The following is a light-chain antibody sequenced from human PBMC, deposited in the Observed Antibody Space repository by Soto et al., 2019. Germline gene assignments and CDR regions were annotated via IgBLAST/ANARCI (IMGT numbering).Light chain of an antibody. J-gene: IGLJ1*01. V-gene: IGLV2-8*01. Sequence: QSVLTQPPSASGSPGRSVTISCTGTRSDIGGSNFISWYQQHPGEAPKLLIFEINKRPSGVPGRFSGSKSGNTASLTVSGLQAEDVADYYCGSYAGNTNFVFGTGTKLTVL. CDR1: RSDIGGSNF. CDR3: GSYAGNTNFV. CDR2: EIN.